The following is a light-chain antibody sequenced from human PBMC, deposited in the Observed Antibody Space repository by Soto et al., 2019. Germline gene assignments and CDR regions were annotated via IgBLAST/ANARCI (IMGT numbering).Light chain of an antibody. CDR2: DVT. Sequence: QSALTQPRSVSGSPGQSVTISCSETSSDVGGYSYVSWYQQHPGKAPKLIIYDVTKRPSGVPDRFSGSKSGNTASLTISGLQAEDETDYYCCSFAGTYTYVFGTGTKLTVL. CDR1: SSDVGGYSY. CDR3: CSFAGTYTYV. J-gene: IGLJ1*01. V-gene: IGLV2-11*01.